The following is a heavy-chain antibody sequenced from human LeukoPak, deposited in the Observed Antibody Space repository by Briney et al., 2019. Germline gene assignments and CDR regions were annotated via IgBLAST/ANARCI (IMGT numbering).Heavy chain of an antibody. V-gene: IGHV1-69*05. D-gene: IGHD4-17*01. J-gene: IGHJ6*03. CDR1: GGTFSSYA. Sequence: SVKVSCTASGGTFSSYAISWVRQAPGQGLEWMGRIILIFGTANYDQKFQGRVTITTYESTSTDYMELSSLRSEDTAVDYCARDPPSNGDYEWFYYMDVWGKGTTVTVSS. CDR2: IILIFGTA. CDR3: ARDPPSNGDYEWFYYMDV.